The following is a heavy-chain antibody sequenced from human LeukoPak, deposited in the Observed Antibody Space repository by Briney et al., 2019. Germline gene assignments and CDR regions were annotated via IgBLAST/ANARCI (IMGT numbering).Heavy chain of an antibody. CDR2: INHSGST. V-gene: IGHV4-34*01. J-gene: IGHJ5*02. Sequence: SETLSLTCAVYGGSFSGYYWSWIRQPPGKGLEWIGEINHSGSTNYNPSLKSRVTISVDTSKNQFSLKLSSVTAADTAVYYCAGRLRGPYNWFDPWGQGTLVTVSS. D-gene: IGHD4-17*01. CDR3: AGRLRGPYNWFDP. CDR1: GGSFSGYY.